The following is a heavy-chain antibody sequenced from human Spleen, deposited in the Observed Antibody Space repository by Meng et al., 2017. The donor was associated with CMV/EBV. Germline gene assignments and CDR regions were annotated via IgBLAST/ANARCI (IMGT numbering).Heavy chain of an antibody. CDR2: IHHSGSA. D-gene: IGHD2-21*01. CDR1: GGSMSSGNYY. Sequence: LQESAPGLVEPSQTLALTCTVSGGSMSSGNYYWSWIRQPPGKGLEWIGYIHHSGSAYYNPSLKSRVSISVDTSKNQFSLNLNSMTAADTAVYYCASFDHIPRRNYFDYWGQGTLVTVSS. J-gene: IGHJ4*02. V-gene: IGHV4-30-4*01. CDR3: ASFDHIPRRNYFDY.